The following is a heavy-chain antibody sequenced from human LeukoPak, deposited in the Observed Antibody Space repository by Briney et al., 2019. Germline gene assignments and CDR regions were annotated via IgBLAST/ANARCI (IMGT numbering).Heavy chain of an antibody. V-gene: IGHV3-30*01. CDR3: ARDDYYDSSGYFEGPDY. CDR2: ISYDGSNK. Sequence: GGSLRLSCAASGFTFSSYAMHWVRQAPGKGLEWVAVISYDGSNKYYADSVKGRFTISRDNSKNTLYLQMNSLRAEDTAVYYCARDDYYDSSGYFEGPDYWGQGTLVTVSS. CDR1: GFTFSSYA. J-gene: IGHJ4*02. D-gene: IGHD3-22*01.